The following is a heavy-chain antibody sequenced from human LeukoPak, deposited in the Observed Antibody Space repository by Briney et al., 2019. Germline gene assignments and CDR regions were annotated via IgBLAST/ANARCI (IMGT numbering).Heavy chain of an antibody. CDR3: ARDRLRSTRAFDL. J-gene: IGHJ3*01. CDR2: IKHDGTGK. CDR1: GITFNLYW. D-gene: IGHD5-24*01. V-gene: IGHV3-7*04. Sequence: GGSLRLSCAASGITFNLYWMTWVRQAPGKGLEWVANIKHDGTGKYYVDSVKGRFTISRDNARNSLSLQMNGLRVEDTAVYYCARDRLRSTRAFDLWGQGTMVTVSS.